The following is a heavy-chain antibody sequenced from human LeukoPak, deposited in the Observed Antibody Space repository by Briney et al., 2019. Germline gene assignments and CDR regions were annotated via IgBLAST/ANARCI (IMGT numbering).Heavy chain of an antibody. V-gene: IGHV3-21*01. Sequence: PGVSLRLSCAASGFTCNIYSMNWVRHAPGKGLQWVSSISSSSSYIYYADSVKGRFTISRDNAKNSLYLQMNSLRAEDTAVYYCARAPSRERGSISGWFDPWGQGTLVTVSS. D-gene: IGHD1-1*01. CDR1: GFTCNIYS. CDR3: ARAPSRERGSISGWFDP. J-gene: IGHJ5*02. CDR2: ISSSSSYI.